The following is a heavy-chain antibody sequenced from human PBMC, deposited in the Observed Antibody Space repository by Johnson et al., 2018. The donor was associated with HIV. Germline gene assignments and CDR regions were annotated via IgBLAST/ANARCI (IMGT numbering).Heavy chain of an antibody. J-gene: IGHJ3*02. V-gene: IGHV3-66*01. Sequence: VQLVESGGGLVKPGGSLRLSCVASGFTFSDYYMSWIRQAPGQGLEWVSVIYSGGSTYYADSVKGRFTISRDNSKNTLYLQMNSLRAEDTAVYYCARDVTKDAFDIWGQGTMVTVSS. D-gene: IGHD4-11*01. CDR2: IYSGGST. CDR1: GFTFSDYY. CDR3: ARDVTKDAFDI.